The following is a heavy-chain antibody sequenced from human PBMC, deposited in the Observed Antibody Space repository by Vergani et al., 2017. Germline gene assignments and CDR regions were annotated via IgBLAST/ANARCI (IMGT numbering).Heavy chain of an antibody. CDR3: AKHGQIDYGDSTSXFDY. CDR1: GFTFSSYA. Sequence: EVQLLESGGGLVQPGGSQRLSCAASGFTFSSYAMSWVRQAPGKGLEWVSAISGSGGSTYYADSVKGRFTISRDNSKNTLYLQMNSLRAEDTAVYYCAKHGQIDYGDSTSXFDYWGQGTLVTVSS. V-gene: IGHV3-23*01. CDR2: ISGSGGST. J-gene: IGHJ4*02. D-gene: IGHD4-17*01.